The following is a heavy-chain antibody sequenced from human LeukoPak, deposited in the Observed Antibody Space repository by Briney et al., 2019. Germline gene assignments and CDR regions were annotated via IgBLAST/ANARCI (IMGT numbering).Heavy chain of an antibody. CDR2: ISGCGVSVISDTEGST. Sequence: GGSLRLSCAASGFTFTNYAMSWVRQAPGKGLEWVSAISGCGVSVISDTEGSTYYADSMRGRFTISRDNSKNTLYLQMNSLRAEDTAFYYCARSRGDYERGYFDYWGQGTLVTVSS. CDR1: GFTFTNYA. J-gene: IGHJ4*02. V-gene: IGHV3-23*01. CDR3: ARSRGDYERGYFDY. D-gene: IGHD4-17*01.